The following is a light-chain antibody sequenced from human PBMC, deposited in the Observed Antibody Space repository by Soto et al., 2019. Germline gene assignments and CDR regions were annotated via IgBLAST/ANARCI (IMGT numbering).Light chain of an antibody. CDR3: QQYSDSVGWT. V-gene: IGKV3-20*01. CDR1: QRVSSTY. J-gene: IGKJ1*01. CDR2: GAS. Sequence: EIVLTQSPDTLSLSPGERATLSCRASQRVSSTYLAWYQQKPDQVPRLLIAGASSRATGVPDRFSGSLSGTDFTLTISRLEPEDFAVYYCQQYSDSVGWTFGQGTKVEVK.